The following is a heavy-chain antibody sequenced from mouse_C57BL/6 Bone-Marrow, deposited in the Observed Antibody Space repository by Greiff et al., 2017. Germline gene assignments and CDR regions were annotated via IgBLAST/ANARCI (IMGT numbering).Heavy chain of an antibody. CDR3: ARSDSYDYDWFAY. CDR1: GYTFTSYG. CDR2: IYPRSGNT. V-gene: IGHV1-81*01. D-gene: IGHD2-4*01. Sequence: QVQLQQSGAELARPGASVKLSCKASGYTFTSYGISWVKQRTGQGLEWIGEIYPRSGNTYYNEKFKGKATLTADKSSSTAYMELRSLTSEDSAVFFCARSDSYDYDWFAYWGQGTLVTVSA. J-gene: IGHJ3*01.